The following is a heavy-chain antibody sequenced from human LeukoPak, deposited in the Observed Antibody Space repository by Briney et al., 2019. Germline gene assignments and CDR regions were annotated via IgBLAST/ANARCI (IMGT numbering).Heavy chain of an antibody. CDR1: GISFSTYG. CDR3: ARDVRLYSSSWFPVVAPIDY. V-gene: IGHV3-23*01. D-gene: IGHD6-13*01. Sequence: PGGSLRLSCAAFGISFSTYGMTWVRQAPGKGLEWVSVITVSEGYTYYADSVKGRFTISRDNSKNTLYLQMNSLRAEDTAVYYCARDVRLYSSSWFPVVAPIDYWGQGTLVTVSS. CDR2: ITVSEGYT. J-gene: IGHJ4*02.